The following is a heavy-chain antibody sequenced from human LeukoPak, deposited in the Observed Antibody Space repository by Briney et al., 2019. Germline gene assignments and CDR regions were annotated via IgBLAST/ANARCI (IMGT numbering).Heavy chain of an antibody. J-gene: IGHJ4*02. CDR1: GFTFSSYA. V-gene: IGHV3-7*01. Sequence: GGSLRLSCAASGFTFSSYAMSWVRQAPGKGLEWVANIKQDGSEKYYVDSVKGRFTISRDNAKNSLYLQMNSLRAEDTAVYYCARVPSLATITFFDYWGQGTLVTVSS. D-gene: IGHD5-12*01. CDR3: ARVPSLATITFFDY. CDR2: IKQDGSEK.